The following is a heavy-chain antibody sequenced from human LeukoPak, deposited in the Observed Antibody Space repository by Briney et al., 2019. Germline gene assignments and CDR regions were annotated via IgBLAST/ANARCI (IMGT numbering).Heavy chain of an antibody. D-gene: IGHD3-3*01. CDR3: QSRYLEWLLEY. CDR2: IYSSGSA. Sequence: PSETLSLTCTVSGGSINSNNYYWGWIRQPPGKGLEWIGSIYSSGSAYYNPSLKSRVTISVDTSKNQFSLRLSSVTAADTAVCYCQSRYLEWLLEYWGQGTLVTVS. J-gene: IGHJ4*02. CDR1: GGSINSNNYY. V-gene: IGHV4-39*01.